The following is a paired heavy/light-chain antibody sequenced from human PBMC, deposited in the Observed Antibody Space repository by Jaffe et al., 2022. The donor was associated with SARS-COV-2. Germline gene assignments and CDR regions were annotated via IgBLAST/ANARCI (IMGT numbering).Light chain of an antibody. Sequence: SVLTQPPSAFAYPGQRVTISCSGSSTNIGTHTVNWYQQLPGTAPKLVIYSSDKRPSGVPDRFSASKSGTSASLAISGLQSVHEADYYCAAWDDSVMGYVFGTGTKVTVL. V-gene: IGLV1-44*01. CDR3: AAWDDSVMGYV. J-gene: IGLJ1*01. CDR1: STNIGTHT. CDR2: SSD.
Heavy chain of an antibody. D-gene: IGHD3-16*01. CDR2: VDGSGATT. Sequence: VRLVESGGAGVQLGGSLRLSCAASGFNFNEHVMHWVRQPPGKGPEWVAFVDGSGATTFYSESVKGRFTVSRDNAENSLYLQMDSLEIEDTAFYYCAKDLVKDDPYRQDVLLGGFEYWGQGTLVFVST. CDR1: GFNFNEHV. CDR3: AKDLVKDDPYRQDVLLGGFEY. V-gene: IGHV3-43*02. J-gene: IGHJ4*02.